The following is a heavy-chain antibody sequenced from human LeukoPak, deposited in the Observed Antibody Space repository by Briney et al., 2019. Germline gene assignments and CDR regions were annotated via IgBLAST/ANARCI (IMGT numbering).Heavy chain of an antibody. D-gene: IGHD3-22*01. Sequence: TLSLTCTVSGGSISSGNYYWTWIRQHPGKGLEWIGYIYYSGSTYYNPSLRSRVIISVDTSKNQFSLKLSSVTAADTAVYYCARAALDSSDCYYFDYWGQGTLVSVSS. J-gene: IGHJ4*02. V-gene: IGHV4-31*03. CDR3: ARAALDSSDCYYFDY. CDR1: GGSISSGNYY. CDR2: IYYSGST.